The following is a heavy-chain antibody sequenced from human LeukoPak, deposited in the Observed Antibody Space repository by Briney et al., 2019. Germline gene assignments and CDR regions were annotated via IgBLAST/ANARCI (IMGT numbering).Heavy chain of an antibody. CDR1: GGSISSSSYY. CDR3: ARDRDNIVVVTAPRVYYYMDV. Sequence: PSETLSLTCTVSGGSISSSSYYWGWIRQPPGKGLEWIGSIYYSGSTYYNPSLKRRVTISVDTSKNQVSLKLSSVTAADTAVYYCARDRDNIVVVTAPRVYYYMDVWGKGTTVTVSS. J-gene: IGHJ6*03. V-gene: IGHV4-39*07. D-gene: IGHD2-21*02. CDR2: IYYSGST.